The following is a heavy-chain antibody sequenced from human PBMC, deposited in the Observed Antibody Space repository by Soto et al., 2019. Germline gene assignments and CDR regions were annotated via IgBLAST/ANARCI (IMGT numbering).Heavy chain of an antibody. CDR2: TYYRSKWYN. CDR3: ARADYDILTGYPRAGAFDI. D-gene: IGHD3-9*01. Sequence: SQTLSLTCAISGDSVSSNSAAWNWIRQSPSRGLEWLGRTYYRSKWYNDYAVSVKSRITINPDTSKNQLSLQLNSVTPEDTAVYYCARADYDILTGYPRAGAFDIWGQGTMVTVSS. J-gene: IGHJ3*02. CDR1: GDSVSSNSAA. V-gene: IGHV6-1*01.